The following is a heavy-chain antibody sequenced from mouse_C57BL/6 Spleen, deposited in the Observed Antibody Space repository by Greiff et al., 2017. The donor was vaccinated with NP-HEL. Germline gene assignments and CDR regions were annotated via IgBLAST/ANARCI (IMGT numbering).Heavy chain of an antibody. J-gene: IGHJ2*01. CDR2: IWWDDDK. Sequence: QVTLKESGPGILQPSQTLSLTCSFSGFSLSTFGMGVGWIRQPSGKGLEWLAHIWWDDDKYYNPALKSRLTISKDTSKNQVFLKIANVDTADTATYYCARMGIYYYGSSYYFDYWGQGTTLTVSS. V-gene: IGHV8-8*01. CDR3: ARMGIYYYGSSYYFDY. CDR1: GFSLSTFGMG. D-gene: IGHD1-1*01.